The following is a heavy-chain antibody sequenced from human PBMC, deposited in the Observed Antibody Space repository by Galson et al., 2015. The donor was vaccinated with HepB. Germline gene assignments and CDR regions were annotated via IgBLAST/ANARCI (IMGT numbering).Heavy chain of an antibody. V-gene: IGHV1-18*01. CDR2: ISTYNFNT. CDR3: ARARYSTSPPDY. Sequence: SVKVSCKAFGYTFTAYGISWVRQAPGQWLEWMGWISTYNFNTNFAQRLQDRVTMTTDTATSTAYMELRSLGSDDTAVYYCARARYSTSPPDYWGQGTLVTVSS. CDR1: GYTFTAYG. J-gene: IGHJ4*02. D-gene: IGHD1-26*01.